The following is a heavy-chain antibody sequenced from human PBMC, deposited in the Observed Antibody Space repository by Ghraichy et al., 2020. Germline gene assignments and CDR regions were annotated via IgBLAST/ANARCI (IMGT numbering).Heavy chain of an antibody. Sequence: GGSLRLSCAASGVSLSDHYMDWVRQAPGKGLEWVGRIRDRSNSDTREYAASVKGRFTISSDDSKNLLYLQMNSLRTEDTAVYFCARRRAAFYYLVDWGQGTLVTVSS. CDR3: ARRRAAFYYLVD. J-gene: IGHJ4*02. CDR1: GVSLSDHY. V-gene: IGHV3-72*01. CDR2: IRDRSNSDTR. D-gene: IGHD2-15*01.